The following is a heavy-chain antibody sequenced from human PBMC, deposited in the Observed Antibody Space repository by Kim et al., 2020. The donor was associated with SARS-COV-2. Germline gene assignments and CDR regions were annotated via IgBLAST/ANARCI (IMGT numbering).Heavy chain of an antibody. J-gene: IGHJ5*02. Sequence: SETLSLTCTVSGGSISSGGYYWSWIRQHPGKGLEWIGYIYYSGSTYYNPSLKSRVTISVDTSKNQFSLKLSSVTAADTAVYYCARDQWESGGVVAGQYGNWFDPWGQGTLVTVSS. V-gene: IGHV4-31*03. D-gene: IGHD6-13*01. CDR1: GGSISSGGYY. CDR3: ARDQWESGGVVAGQYGNWFDP. CDR2: IYYSGST.